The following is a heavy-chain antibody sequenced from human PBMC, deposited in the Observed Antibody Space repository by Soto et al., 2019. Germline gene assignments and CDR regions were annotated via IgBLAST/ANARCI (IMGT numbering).Heavy chain of an antibody. CDR2: IYYSGST. CDR1: GGSISSSSYY. CDR3: ITGTTSIMDV. V-gene: IGHV4-39*01. D-gene: IGHD1-20*01. J-gene: IGHJ6*02. Sequence: QLQLQESGPGLVKPSETLSLTCTVSGGSISSSSYYWGWIRQPPGKGLEWIGSIYYSGSTYYNPSLKXXVXISXDPSKNQFSLTLSSVTAADTAVYYCITGTTSIMDVWGQGTTVTVSS.